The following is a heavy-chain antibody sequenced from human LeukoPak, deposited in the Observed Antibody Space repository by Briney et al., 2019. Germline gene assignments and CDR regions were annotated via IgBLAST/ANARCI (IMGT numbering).Heavy chain of an antibody. CDR2: IYTSGST. CDR1: GGSISSYY. V-gene: IGHV4-4*07. J-gene: IGHJ3*02. CDR3: AREIYDFWSGYADAFDI. D-gene: IGHD3-3*01. Sequence: PSETLSLTCTVSGGSISSYYWSWIRQPAGKGLEWIGRIYTSGSTNYNPSLKSRVTMSVDTSKNQFSLKLSSVTAADTVVYYCAREIYDFWSGYADAFDIWGQGTTVSVSS.